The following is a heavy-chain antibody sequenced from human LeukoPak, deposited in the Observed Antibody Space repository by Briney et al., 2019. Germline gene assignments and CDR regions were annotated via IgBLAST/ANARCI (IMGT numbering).Heavy chain of an antibody. CDR2: IYTTGST. CDR3: ARDSGTTGEVKFDP. J-gene: IGHJ5*02. D-gene: IGHD3-10*01. CDR1: GGSITSYN. Sequence: SETLSLTCTVSGGSITSYNWSWIRQPAGKGLEWIGRIYTTGSTTYNPSLKSRVTMSVDTSKNQFSLKLGSVTAADTAVYYCARDSGTTGEVKFDPWGQGTLVTVSS. V-gene: IGHV4-4*07.